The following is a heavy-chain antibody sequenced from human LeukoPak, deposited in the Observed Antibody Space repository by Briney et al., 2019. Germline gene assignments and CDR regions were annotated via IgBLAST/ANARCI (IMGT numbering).Heavy chain of an antibody. CDR3: AKSNGYGLVDI. Sequence: SETLSLTCTVSGGSISSYYWGWIRQPPGEGLEWIGSIYYSGSTYYNSSLQSRVTISVDTSNNQFSLKLSSVTAADTAVYYCAKSNGYGLVDIWDQGTMVTVSS. J-gene: IGHJ3*02. CDR2: IYYSGST. CDR1: GGSISSYY. V-gene: IGHV4-39*07. D-gene: IGHD3-10*01.